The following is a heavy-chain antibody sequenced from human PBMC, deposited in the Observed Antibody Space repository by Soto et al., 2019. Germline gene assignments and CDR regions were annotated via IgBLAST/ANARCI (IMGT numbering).Heavy chain of an antibody. V-gene: IGHV4-59*01. Sequence: KASETLSLTCDVSGDSISTYYWSWIRQPPGKGLEWIGYVYYSGSTLYNPSLESRVTLSIDMSKKQVSLKLNSVIAADTAVYYCARSRKIESWIDYWGHGTLVTVSS. J-gene: IGHJ4*01. CDR2: VYYSGST. D-gene: IGHD2-21*01. CDR3: ARSRKIESWIDY. CDR1: GDSISTYY.